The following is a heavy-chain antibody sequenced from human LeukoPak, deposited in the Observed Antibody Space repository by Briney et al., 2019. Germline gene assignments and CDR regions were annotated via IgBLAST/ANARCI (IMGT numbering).Heavy chain of an antibody. CDR2: IWSDGTNK. V-gene: IGHV3-33*06. CDR1: GFTFSHYG. D-gene: IGHD4-11*01. CDR3: AKDAQRGFDYSNSLEY. J-gene: IGHJ4*02. Sequence: GGSLTLSCAASGFTFSHYGMHWVRQAPGKGLEWVAAIWSDGTNKYYADSVKGRFTIYRDDSQNRVFLQMNSLRAEDTALYYCAKDAQRGFDYSNSLEYWGQGALVSVSS.